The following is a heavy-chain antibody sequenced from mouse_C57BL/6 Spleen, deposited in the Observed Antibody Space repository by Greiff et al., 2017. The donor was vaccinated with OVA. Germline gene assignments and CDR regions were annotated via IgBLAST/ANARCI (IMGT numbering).Heavy chain of an antibody. D-gene: IGHD4-1*01. CDR2: FIYDGSST. V-gene: IGHV5-16*01. CDR3: ARDLGPFDY. Sequence: EVKLVESEGGLVQPGSSMKLSCTASGFTFSDYYMAWFRQVPEKGLEWVANFIYDGSSTYYLDSLKSRFIISRDNAKNILYLQMSSLKSEDTATDYCARDLGPFDYWGQGTTLTVSS. J-gene: IGHJ2*01. CDR1: GFTFSDYY.